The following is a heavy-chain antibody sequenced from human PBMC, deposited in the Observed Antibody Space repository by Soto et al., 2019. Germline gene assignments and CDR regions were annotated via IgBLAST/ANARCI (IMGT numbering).Heavy chain of an antibody. CDR2: IYSGGST. CDR3: EGGGEGYSSRGYPQGAEYFEH. J-gene: IGHJ1*01. V-gene: IGHV3-66*01. Sequence: GGSLRLSCAASGFTVSSNYMSWVRQAPGKGLEWVSVIYSGGSTYYADSVKGRFTISRDNSKNTLNLQMNSLRAEDTAVYACEGGGEGYSSRGYPQGAEYFEHWGQGTLVTVSS. CDR1: GFTVSSNY. D-gene: IGHD6-13*01.